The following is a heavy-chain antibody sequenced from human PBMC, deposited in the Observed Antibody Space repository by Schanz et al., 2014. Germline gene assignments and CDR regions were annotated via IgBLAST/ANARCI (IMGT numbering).Heavy chain of an antibody. D-gene: IGHD6-13*01. CDR2: ISSSSSYI. J-gene: IGHJ6*02. Sequence: EVQLVESGGGLVKPGGSLRLSCAASGFTFSSYSMNWVRQAPGKGLEWVSSISSSSSYIYYADSVKGRFTISRDNAKNSLYLQMNSLRAEDTAVYYGAREEGWCIAAAGPKHYYYGMDVWGQGTTVTVSS. CDR3: AREEGWCIAAAGPKHYYYGMDV. V-gene: IGHV3-21*01. CDR1: GFTFSSYS.